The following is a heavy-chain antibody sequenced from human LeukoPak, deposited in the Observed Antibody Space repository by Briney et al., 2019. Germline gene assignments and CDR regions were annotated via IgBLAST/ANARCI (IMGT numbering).Heavy chain of an antibody. CDR2: ISSSGSTI. J-gene: IGHJ4*02. V-gene: IGHV3-48*03. CDR3: ASYSRTHNYYGSGSDFDY. Sequence: GGSLRLSCAASGFTFSSYEMNWVRQAPGKGLEWVSYISSSGSTIYYADSVKGRFTISRDNAKNSLYLQMNSLRAEDTAVYYCASYSRTHNYYGSGSDFDYWGQGTLVTVSS. CDR1: GFTFSSYE. D-gene: IGHD3-10*01.